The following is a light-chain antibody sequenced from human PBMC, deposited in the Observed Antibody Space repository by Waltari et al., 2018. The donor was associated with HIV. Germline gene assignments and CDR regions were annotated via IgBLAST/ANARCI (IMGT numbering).Light chain of an antibody. CDR2: ANN. V-gene: IGLV1-44*01. J-gene: IGLJ2*01. Sequence: QSVLPQPPSASGTPGQRVTMSCSGSSSNIGSHTVQWYQHLPGTAPKLLIYANNQRPSGVPDRFSGSKSGTSASLAISGLQSDDEADYYCAAWDDSLNGRIFGGGTKLTVL. CDR3: AAWDDSLNGRI. CDR1: SSNIGSHT.